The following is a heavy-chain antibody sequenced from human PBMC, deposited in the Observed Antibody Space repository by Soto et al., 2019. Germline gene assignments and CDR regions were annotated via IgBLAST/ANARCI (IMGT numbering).Heavy chain of an antibody. CDR3: ARHDSSTWYGHFDF. V-gene: IGHV5-10-1*01. D-gene: IGHD6-13*01. CDR1: GYSFTSYW. CDR2: IVPSDSYI. J-gene: IGHJ4*01. Sequence: PGESLKISCQGSGYSFTSYWITWVRQTPGKGLEWMGRIVPSDSYINYSPSFQGRVTISADKSSSTTYLQWSSLKASDTAMYYCARHDSSTWYGHFDFWGHGTLVTISS.